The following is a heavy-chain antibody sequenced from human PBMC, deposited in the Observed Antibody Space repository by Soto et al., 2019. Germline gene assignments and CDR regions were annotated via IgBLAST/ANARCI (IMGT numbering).Heavy chain of an antibody. J-gene: IGHJ4*02. V-gene: IGHV3-30*04. CDR2: ISYDGSNK. CDR3: ARERETYSSSWYFDY. D-gene: IGHD6-13*01. CDR1: GFTFSSYA. Sequence: GGSLRLSCAASGFTFSSYAMHWVRQAPGKGLEWVAVISYDGSNKYYADSVKGRFTISRDNSKNTLYLQMNSLRAEDTAVYYGARERETYSSSWYFDYWGQGTLVTVSS.